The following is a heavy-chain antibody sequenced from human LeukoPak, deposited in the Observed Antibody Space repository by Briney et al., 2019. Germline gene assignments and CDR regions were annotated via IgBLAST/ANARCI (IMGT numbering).Heavy chain of an antibody. V-gene: IGHV1-18*01. CDR2: ISAYNGDT. CDR1: GYTFTSHG. Sequence: GASVKVSCKASGYTFTSHGISWVRQAPGQGLEWMGWISAYNGDTKYAQKTQGRVTMTTDASTSTAYMEVWSLRSDDTAVYYCARDPSNTSGYYAYLDYWGQGTLVTVSS. D-gene: IGHD6-19*01. CDR3: ARDPSNTSGYYAYLDY. J-gene: IGHJ4*02.